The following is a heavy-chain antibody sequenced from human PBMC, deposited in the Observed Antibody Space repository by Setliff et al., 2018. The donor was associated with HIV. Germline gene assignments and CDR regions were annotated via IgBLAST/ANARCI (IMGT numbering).Heavy chain of an antibody. J-gene: IGHJ3*02. V-gene: IGHV1-69*02. D-gene: IGHD2-15*01. Sequence: SVKVSCKASGGTFSDYTVNWVRQAPGHGLEGMGRIIPIIGIENYAQKFQGRVTITADKSTSTAYMELNSLRSDDTAIYYCARSDCSSVRCYLGHAFEIWGQGTMVTVSS. CDR3: ARSDCSSVRCYLGHAFEI. CDR1: GGTFSDYT. CDR2: IIPIIGIE.